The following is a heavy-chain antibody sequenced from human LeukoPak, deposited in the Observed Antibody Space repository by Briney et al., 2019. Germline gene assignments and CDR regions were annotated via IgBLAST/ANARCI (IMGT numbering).Heavy chain of an antibody. CDR1: GGSISSSSYY. D-gene: IGHD1-26*01. J-gene: IGHJ4*02. V-gene: IGHV4-39*07. CDR2: IYYSGST. CDR3: ARGLVRASGNYLYY. Sequence: KSSETLSLTCTVSGGSISSSSYYWGWIRQPPGKGLEWIGSIYYSGSTYYNPSLKSRVTISVDTSKNQFSLKLTSVTAADTAVYYCARGLVRASGNYLYYWGQGTLVTVSS.